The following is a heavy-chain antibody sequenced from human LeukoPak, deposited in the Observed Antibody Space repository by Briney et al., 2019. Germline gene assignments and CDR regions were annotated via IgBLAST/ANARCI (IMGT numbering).Heavy chain of an antibody. J-gene: IGHJ3*02. Sequence: SETLSLTCTVSGGSISSTIYYWGWIRQPPGKGLEWIGSIYYSGSAYYNPSLKSRVTISVDTSKDQFSLKLSSVTAADTAVCYCARHQGSWTTWPFDIWGQGTMVTVSS. CDR1: GGSISSTIYY. V-gene: IGHV4-39*01. D-gene: IGHD6-6*01. CDR2: IYYSGSA. CDR3: ARHQGSWTTWPFDI.